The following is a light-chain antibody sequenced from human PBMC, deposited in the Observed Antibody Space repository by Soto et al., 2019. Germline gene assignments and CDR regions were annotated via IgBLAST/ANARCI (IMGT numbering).Light chain of an antibody. Sequence: QSALTQPPSLSGTPGQRVTIYCSGSNSNIGRYSVNWYQHFPGTAPKILIYSDDERPSGVPDRFSGSKSGTSASLAISGLQSEDEAEYYCAAWDDNLNGPLFGGGTQLTVL. CDR3: AAWDDNLNGPL. CDR1: NSNIGRYS. CDR2: SDD. J-gene: IGLJ7*01. V-gene: IGLV1-44*01.